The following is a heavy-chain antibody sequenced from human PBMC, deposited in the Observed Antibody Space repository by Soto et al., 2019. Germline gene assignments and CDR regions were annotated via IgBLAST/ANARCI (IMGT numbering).Heavy chain of an antibody. J-gene: IGHJ4*01. CDR3: ARDLTSGDY. CDR1: GYIFKNYY. Sequence: QVQLVQSGAEVKKPGASVKISCETSGYIFKNYYIHWVRQAPGQGLEWMAIFNPFSGATNYEQRLQGRVTATRDMSTSTVYMELNNLRSEDTAMYYCARDLTSGDYWGQGTLISVSS. V-gene: IGHV1-46*02. D-gene: IGHD3-3*01. CDR2: FNPFSGAT.